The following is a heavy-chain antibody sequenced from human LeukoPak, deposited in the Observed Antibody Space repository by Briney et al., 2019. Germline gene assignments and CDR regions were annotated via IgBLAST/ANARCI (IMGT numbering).Heavy chain of an antibody. Sequence: PGGSLRLSCAASRFTFNDYTMHWVRQVPGKRLGWVSLISRDGGIIYYADSVKGRFVISRDNSKNSLFLQMNSLRPEDTAFYYCAKADCGGDCYLIDYWGQGTLVTVSS. CDR1: RFTFNDYT. J-gene: IGHJ4*02. D-gene: IGHD2-21*02. V-gene: IGHV3-43*01. CDR3: AKADCGGDCYLIDY. CDR2: ISRDGGII.